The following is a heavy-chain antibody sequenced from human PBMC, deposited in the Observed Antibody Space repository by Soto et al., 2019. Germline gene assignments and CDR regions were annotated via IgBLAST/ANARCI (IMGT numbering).Heavy chain of an antibody. CDR3: AKFRTSSYYYEMGL. J-gene: IGHJ6*02. Sequence: EVQLLESGGGLVQPGGPLRLSCAASGFSFSNYAMSWVRQAPGKGLEWVSVISGGGESTFYADSVKGRFTISRDNSNSTLDLQMSSLRVEDTAIYYWAKFRTSSYYYEMGLWGQGTTVTVAS. D-gene: IGHD1-7*01. CDR2: ISGGGEST. V-gene: IGHV3-23*01. CDR1: GFSFSNYA.